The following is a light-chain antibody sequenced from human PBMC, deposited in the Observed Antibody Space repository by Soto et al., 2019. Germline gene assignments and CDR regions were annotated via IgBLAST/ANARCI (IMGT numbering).Light chain of an antibody. V-gene: IGKV3-11*01. J-gene: IGKJ4*01. Sequence: EIVLTQSPATLSLSPGERATLSCRASQSVSSYLAWYQQKPGQAPRLLIYDASHRATGIPARFSGSGCGTGFTFTIRSREPEDCADYYCQQRSHCPLTSGGGTKVEIK. CDR1: QSVSSY. CDR2: DAS. CDR3: QQRSHCPLT.